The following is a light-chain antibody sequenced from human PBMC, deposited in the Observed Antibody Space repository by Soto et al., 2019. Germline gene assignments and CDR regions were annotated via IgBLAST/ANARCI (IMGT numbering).Light chain of an antibody. V-gene: IGKV3D-15*01. Sequence: EIVMTQSPATLSVSPGDGATLSCRASQSVDSNLAWYQQKPAQTPRLLSYGASTRPTGIPARFSGSGSGTEFPLTSISLQSEDSSVYYCQRYNDWPLTFGGGTKVEI. CDR3: QRYNDWPLT. CDR1: QSVDSN. J-gene: IGKJ4*01. CDR2: GAS.